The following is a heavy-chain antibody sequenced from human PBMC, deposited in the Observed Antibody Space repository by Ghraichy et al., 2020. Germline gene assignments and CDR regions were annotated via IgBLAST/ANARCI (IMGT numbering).Heavy chain of an antibody. V-gene: IGHV4-59*01. CDR3: ARGGLGYCSSTSCYPDY. D-gene: IGHD2-2*01. CDR2: IYYSGST. CDR1: GGSISSYY. J-gene: IGHJ4*02. Sequence: SETLSLTCTVSGGSISSYYWSWIRQPPGKGLEWIGYIYYSGSTNYNPSLKSRVTISVDTSKNQFSLKLSSVTAADTAVYYCARGGLGYCSSTSCYPDYWGQGTLVTVSS.